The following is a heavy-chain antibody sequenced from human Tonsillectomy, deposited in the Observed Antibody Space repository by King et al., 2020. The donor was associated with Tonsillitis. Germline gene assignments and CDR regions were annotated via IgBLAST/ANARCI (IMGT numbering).Heavy chain of an antibody. V-gene: IGHV3-53*01. D-gene: IGHD3-22*01. CDR1: GFTVSSNY. CDR3: ARDRYYDSSGYIYYYYGMDV. CDR2: IYNSGNT. J-gene: IGHJ6*02. Sequence: VQLVESGGGLIQPGGSLRLSCAASGFTVSSNYMSWVRQAPGKGLEWVSVIYNSGNTYYADSVKGRFTISRDNSKNTLYLQMNSLRAEETAVYYCARDRYYDSSGYIYYYYGMDVWGQGTTVTVSS.